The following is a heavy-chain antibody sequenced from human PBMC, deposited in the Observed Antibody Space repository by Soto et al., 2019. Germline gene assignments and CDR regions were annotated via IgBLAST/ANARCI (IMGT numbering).Heavy chain of an antibody. Sequence: GGSLRLSCAASGFTFSSYAMHWVRRAPGKGLEWVAVISYDGSNKYYADSVKGRFTISRDNSKNTLYLQMNSLRAEDTAVYYCARDLREQLVRYYFDYWGQGTLVTVSS. J-gene: IGHJ4*02. CDR3: ARDLREQLVRYYFDY. V-gene: IGHV3-30-3*01. CDR1: GFTFSSYA. D-gene: IGHD6-6*01. CDR2: ISYDGSNK.